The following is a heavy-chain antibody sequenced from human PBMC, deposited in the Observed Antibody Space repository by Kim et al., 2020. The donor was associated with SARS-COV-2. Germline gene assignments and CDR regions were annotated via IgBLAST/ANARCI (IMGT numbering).Heavy chain of an antibody. Sequence: GGSLRLSCAASGFTFSSRWISWLRQTPGKGLECVANIKQDGSEKYYVDSVKGRFNISRDNAKSSLYLEMNSLRAEDTAVSYCAGDNWYAFDFWGQGTMVIVSS. CDR1: GFTFSSRW. CDR2: IKQDGSEK. V-gene: IGHV3-7*01. J-gene: IGHJ3*01. D-gene: IGHD1-20*01. CDR3: AGDNWYAFDF.